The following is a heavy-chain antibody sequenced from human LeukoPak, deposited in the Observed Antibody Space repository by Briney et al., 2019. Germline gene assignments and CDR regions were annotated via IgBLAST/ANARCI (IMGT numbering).Heavy chain of an antibody. J-gene: IGHJ2*01. D-gene: IGHD6-13*01. V-gene: IGHV4-59*10. CDR2: IYTSGST. CDR1: GGSFSGYY. Sequence: SETLSLTCAVYGGSFSGYYWSWIRQPAGKGLEWIGHIYTSGSTNYNPSLKSRVTISVDTSKNQFSLKLSSVTAADTAVYYCARVYYSSSYDYWYFDLWGRGTLVTVSS. CDR3: ARVYYSSSYDYWYFDL.